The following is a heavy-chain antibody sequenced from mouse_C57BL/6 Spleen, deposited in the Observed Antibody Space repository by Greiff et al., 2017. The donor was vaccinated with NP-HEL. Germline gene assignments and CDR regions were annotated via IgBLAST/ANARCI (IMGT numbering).Heavy chain of an antibody. V-gene: IGHV5-16*01. CDR1: GFTFSDYY. CDR2: INYDGSST. CDR3: ARGNGRGYAMDY. J-gene: IGHJ4*01. Sequence: EVKLVESEGGLVQPGSSMKLSCTASGFTFSDYYMAWVRQVPEKGLEWVANINYDGSSTYYLDSLKSRFIISRDNAKNILYLQMSSLKSEDTATYYCARGNGRGYAMDYWGQGTSVTVSS. D-gene: IGHD1-1*02.